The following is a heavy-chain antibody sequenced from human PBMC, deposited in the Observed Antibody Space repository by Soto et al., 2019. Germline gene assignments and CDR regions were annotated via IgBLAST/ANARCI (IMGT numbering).Heavy chain of an antibody. CDR2: IGTAGDT. CDR1: GVTFSSYD. CDR3: ARSPPGGYHYYYGLDV. J-gene: IGHJ6*02. D-gene: IGHD3-22*01. V-gene: IGHV3-13*04. Sequence: GGSLRLSCAASGVTFSSYDMHWVRQATGKGLEWVSAIGTAGDTYYPGSVKGRFTISRENAKNSLYLQMNSLRAGDTAVYYCARSPPGGYHYYYGLDVWGQGTTVTVSS.